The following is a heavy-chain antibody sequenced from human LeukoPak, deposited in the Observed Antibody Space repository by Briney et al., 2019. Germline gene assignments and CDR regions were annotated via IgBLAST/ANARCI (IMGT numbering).Heavy chain of an antibody. CDR3: AKSRDGYYAYFEY. CDR1: GFTFSTSA. D-gene: IGHD5-24*01. J-gene: IGHJ4*02. Sequence: PGGSLRLSCAASGFTFSTSAMSWVRQAPGKGLEWISTISGSGGSIYYADSVKGRFTISRDNSNNTMYLQMNSLRAEDTAIYYCAKSRDGYYAYFEYWGQGALVTVSS. CDR2: ISGSGGSI. V-gene: IGHV3-23*01.